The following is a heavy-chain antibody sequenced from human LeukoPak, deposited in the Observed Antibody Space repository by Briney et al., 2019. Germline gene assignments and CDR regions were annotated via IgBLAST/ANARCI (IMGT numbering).Heavy chain of an antibody. Sequence: GGSLRLSCAASGFTFSSYSMNWVRQAPGKGLEWVSSISSSSSYIYYADSVKGRFTISRDNAKNSLYLQMNSLRAEDTAVYYCARDADSSSWSMYYYYGMDVWGQGTTVTVSS. CDR3: ARDADSSSWSMYYYYGMDV. V-gene: IGHV3-21*01. D-gene: IGHD6-13*01. CDR2: ISSSSSYI. J-gene: IGHJ6*02. CDR1: GFTFSSYS.